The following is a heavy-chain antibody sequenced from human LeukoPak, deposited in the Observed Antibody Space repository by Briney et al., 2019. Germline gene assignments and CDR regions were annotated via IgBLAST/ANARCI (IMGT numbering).Heavy chain of an antibody. Sequence: RGSLRLSCAASGFIFSSYSMNWVRQAPGKGLEWLSYISSSSTTIYYADSVKGRFTISRDNAKNSLYLQMNSLKAEDTAVYYCARNRFPITGTTNNYYYMDVWGKGTTVTVSS. D-gene: IGHD1-7*01. CDR2: ISSSSTTI. V-gene: IGHV3-48*04. CDR3: ARNRFPITGTTNNYYYMDV. J-gene: IGHJ6*03. CDR1: GFIFSSYS.